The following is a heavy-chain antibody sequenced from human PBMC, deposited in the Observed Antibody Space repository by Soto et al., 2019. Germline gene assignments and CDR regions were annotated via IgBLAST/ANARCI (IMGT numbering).Heavy chain of an antibody. CDR3: ARGPSPLAY. CDR2: TYYRSKWYS. J-gene: IGHJ4*02. CDR1: GDSGSRNRAA. D-gene: IGHD6-6*01. Sequence: SQTRSVTCAISGDSGSRNRAAWNWIRQSPSRGLEWLGRTYYRSKWYSYYAASVRSRITINADTSKNQFSLHLNSVTPQDTAVYYCARGPSPLAYWGRGTVVTVSS. V-gene: IGHV6-1*01.